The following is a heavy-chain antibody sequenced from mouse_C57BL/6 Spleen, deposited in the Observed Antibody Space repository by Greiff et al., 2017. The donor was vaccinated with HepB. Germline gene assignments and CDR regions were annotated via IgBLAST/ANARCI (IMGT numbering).Heavy chain of an antibody. D-gene: IGHD1-1*01. V-gene: IGHV1-52*01. Sequence: QVQLQQPGAELVRPGSSVKLSCKASGYTFTSYWMHWVKQRPIQGLEWIGNIDPSDSETHYNQKFKDKATLTVDKSSSTAYMQLSSLTSEDSAVYYCAREEYGSSYGFAYWGQGTLVTVSA. CDR2: IDPSDSET. J-gene: IGHJ3*01. CDR1: GYTFTSYW. CDR3: AREEYGSSYGFAY.